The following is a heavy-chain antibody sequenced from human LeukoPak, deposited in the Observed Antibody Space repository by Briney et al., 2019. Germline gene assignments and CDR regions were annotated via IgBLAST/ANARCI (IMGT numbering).Heavy chain of an antibody. CDR1: GYTFTSYY. D-gene: IGHD3-22*01. V-gene: IGHV1-46*01. CDR2: INPSGGST. J-gene: IGHJ4*02. CDR3: ARGEYYYDSSGYLSFDY. Sequence: ASVKVSCKASGYTFTSYYMHWVRQAPGQGLGWMGIINPSGGSTSYAQKFQGRVPMTRDMSTSTVYMELSSLRSEDTAVYYCARGEYYYDSSGYLSFDYWGQGTLVTVSS.